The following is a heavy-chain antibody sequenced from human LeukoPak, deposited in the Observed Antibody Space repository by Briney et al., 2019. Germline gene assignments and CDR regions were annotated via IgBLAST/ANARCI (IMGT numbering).Heavy chain of an antibody. CDR1: GGSFSGYY. Sequence: SETLSLTCAVYGGSFSGYYWSWIRQPPGKGLEWIGEINHSGSTNYNPSLKSRVTISVVTSKNQFSLKLSSVTAADTAVYYCARARGSSSPSSHFDYWGQGTLVTVSS. D-gene: IGHD6-6*01. V-gene: IGHV4-34*01. J-gene: IGHJ4*02. CDR3: ARARGSSSPSSHFDY. CDR2: INHSGST.